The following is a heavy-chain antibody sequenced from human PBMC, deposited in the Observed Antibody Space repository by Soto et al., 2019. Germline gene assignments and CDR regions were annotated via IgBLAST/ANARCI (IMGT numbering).Heavy chain of an antibody. CDR1: GYTFTGYY. CDR3: ARDKQLAGGMDV. D-gene: IGHD6-6*01. J-gene: IGHJ6*02. Sequence: VSVKVSCKASGYTFTGYYMHWVRQAPGQGLEWMGWINPNSGGTNYAQKFQGWVTMTRDTSISTAYMELSRLRSDDTAVYYCARDKQLAGGMDVWGQGTTVTVSS. CDR2: INPNSGGT. V-gene: IGHV1-2*04.